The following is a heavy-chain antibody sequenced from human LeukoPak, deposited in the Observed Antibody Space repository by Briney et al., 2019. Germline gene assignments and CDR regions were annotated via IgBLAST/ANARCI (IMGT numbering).Heavy chain of an antibody. CDR3: ASGSPAYPAADY. V-gene: IGHV4-39*07. Sequence: SEPLSLTCTVSGDSISSGGYYWSWIRQPPGKGLEWLGEINHSGSTNYNPSLKSRVTISVDTSKNQFSLKLSSVTAAGTAVYCCASGSPAYPAADYWGQGTLVSVSS. CDR1: GDSISSGGYY. J-gene: IGHJ4*02. D-gene: IGHD2-21*01. CDR2: INHSGST.